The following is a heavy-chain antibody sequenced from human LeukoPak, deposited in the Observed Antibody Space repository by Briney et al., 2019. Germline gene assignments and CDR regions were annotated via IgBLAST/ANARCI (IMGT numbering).Heavy chain of an antibody. Sequence: GGSLRLSCAASGFTFSSYGMHWVRQAPGKGLEWVAFIRYDGSNKYYADSVRGRFTISRDNSKNTLYLQMNSLRAEDTAVYYCAKVGGHGALPLFYFDYWGERPLVTVSS. CDR2: IRYDGSNK. CDR3: AKVGGHGALPLFYFDY. J-gene: IGHJ4*02. CDR1: GFTFSSYG. D-gene: IGHD4-17*01. V-gene: IGHV3-30*02.